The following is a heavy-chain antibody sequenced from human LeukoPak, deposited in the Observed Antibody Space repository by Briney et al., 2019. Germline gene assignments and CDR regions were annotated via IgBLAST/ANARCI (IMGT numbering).Heavy chain of an antibody. CDR1: GFTFSSYA. CDR2: IYSADNT. CDR3: ARDCAYGDYAS. D-gene: IGHD4-17*01. J-gene: IGHJ5*02. V-gene: IGHV3-53*01. Sequence: GGSLRLSCAASGFTFSSYAMSWVRQAPGKGLEWVSIIYSADNTYYADSVKGRFIISRDNSKNTVYLQMNSLRAEDTAVYYCARDCAYGDYASWGQGTLVTVSS.